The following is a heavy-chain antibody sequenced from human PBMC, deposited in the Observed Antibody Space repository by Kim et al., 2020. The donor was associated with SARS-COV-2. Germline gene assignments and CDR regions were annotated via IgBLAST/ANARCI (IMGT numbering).Heavy chain of an antibody. V-gene: IGHV4-34*01. D-gene: IGHD4-17*01. Sequence: SETLSLTCAVYGGSFSGYYWSWIRQPPGKGLEWIGEINHSGSTNYNPSLKSRVTISVDTSKNQFSLKLSSVTAADTAVYYCARDWAYGGNRLQRYFQHWGQGTLVTVSS. CDR1: GGSFSGYY. CDR2: INHSGST. CDR3: ARDWAYGGNRLQRYFQH. J-gene: IGHJ1*01.